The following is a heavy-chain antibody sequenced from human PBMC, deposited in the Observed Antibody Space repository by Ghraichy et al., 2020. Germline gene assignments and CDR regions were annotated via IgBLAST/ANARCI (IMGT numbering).Heavy chain of an antibody. Sequence: SETLSLTCTVSGGSISSYYWSWIRQPPGKGLEWIGYIYDSGSTNYNPSLKSRVTISVDTSKNQFSLKLRSVTAADTAVYYCARDSRDFWSGFYYYGMDVWGQGTTVTVSS. CDR2: IYDSGST. CDR1: GGSISSYY. D-gene: IGHD3-3*01. V-gene: IGHV4-59*01. J-gene: IGHJ6*02. CDR3: ARDSRDFWSGFYYYGMDV.